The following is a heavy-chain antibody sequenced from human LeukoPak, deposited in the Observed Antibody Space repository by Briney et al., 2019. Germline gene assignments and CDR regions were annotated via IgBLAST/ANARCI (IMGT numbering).Heavy chain of an antibody. CDR1: GGSISSYY. V-gene: IGHV4-59*12. D-gene: IGHD2-21*01. J-gene: IGHJ4*02. CDR2: IYYSGST. Sequence: SETLSLTCTVSGGSISSYYWSWIRQPPGKGLEWIGYIYYSGSTNYNPSLKSRVTISVDTSKNQFSLKLSSVTAADTAVYYCARGRGDVVRYFDYWGQGTLVTVSS. CDR3: ARGRGDVVRYFDY.